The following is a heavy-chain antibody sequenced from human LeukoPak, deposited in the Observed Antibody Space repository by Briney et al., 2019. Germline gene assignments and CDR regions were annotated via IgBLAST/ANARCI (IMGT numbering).Heavy chain of an antibody. CDR3: ARSYSSSIRSQSPFDY. Sequence: GASVKVSCKASGYTLTGYYMHWVRQAPGQGLEWMGWINPNSGGTNYAQKFQGRVTMTRDTSISTAYMELSRLRSDDTAVYYCARSYSSSIRSQSPFDYWGQGTLVTVSS. J-gene: IGHJ4*02. D-gene: IGHD6-6*01. CDR2: INPNSGGT. V-gene: IGHV1-2*02. CDR1: GYTLTGYY.